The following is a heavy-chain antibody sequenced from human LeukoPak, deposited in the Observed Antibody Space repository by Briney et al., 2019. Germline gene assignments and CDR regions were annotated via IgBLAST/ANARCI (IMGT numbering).Heavy chain of an antibody. CDR2: IRYDGSNK. J-gene: IGHJ6*03. V-gene: IGHV3-30*02. CDR1: GFTFSSYG. D-gene: IGHD6-6*01. Sequence: GSLRLSCAASGFTFSSYGMHWVRQAPGKGLEWVAFIRYDGSNKYYADSVKGRFTISRDNSKNTLYLQMNSLRAEDTAVYYCAKDRVSSSSFYYYYMDVWGKGTTVTVSS. CDR3: AKDRVSSSSFYYYYMDV.